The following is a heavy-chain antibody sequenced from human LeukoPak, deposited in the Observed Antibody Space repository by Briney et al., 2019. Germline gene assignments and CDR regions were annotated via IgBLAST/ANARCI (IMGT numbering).Heavy chain of an antibody. CDR2: ISYDGSNK. D-gene: IGHD3-10*01. V-gene: IGHV3-30*18. Sequence: GRSLRLSCAASGFTFSSYGMHWVRQAPGKGLEWVAVISYDGSNKYYADSVKGRFTISRDNSKNTLYLQMNSLRAEDTAVYYCAKDLLLWFGELSFWGQGTLVTVSS. CDR1: GFTFSSYG. CDR3: AKDLLLWFGELSF. J-gene: IGHJ4*02.